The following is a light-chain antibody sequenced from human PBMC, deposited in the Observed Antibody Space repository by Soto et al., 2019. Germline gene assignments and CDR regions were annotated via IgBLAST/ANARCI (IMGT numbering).Light chain of an antibody. Sequence: DLKHAAYGSRAPRRVLPIFNKRTRRDVGAYNYVSWYQQHPGKAPKLMIFDVSSRPSGVSDRFSGSKSGNTASLTISGLQSEDEADYYWSSHTTNLTYAFLTGTKVTVL. CDR2: DVS. J-gene: IGLJ1*01. CDR3: SSHTTNLTYA. V-gene: IGLV2-14*03. CDR1: RRDVGAYNY.